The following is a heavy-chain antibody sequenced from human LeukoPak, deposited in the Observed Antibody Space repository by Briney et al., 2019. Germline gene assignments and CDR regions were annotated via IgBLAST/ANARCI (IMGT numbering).Heavy chain of an antibody. CDR2: MNPNSGNT. V-gene: IGHV1-8*01. CDR1: GYTFTSYD. CDR3: ARVREVGYSYGYGY. D-gene: IGHD5-18*01. Sequence: ASVKVSCKASGYTFTSYDINWVRQATGQGLEWMGWMNPNSGNTGYAQKFQGRVTMNRNTSISTAYMELSSLRSEDTAVYYCARVREVGYSYGYGYWGQGTLVTVSS. J-gene: IGHJ4*02.